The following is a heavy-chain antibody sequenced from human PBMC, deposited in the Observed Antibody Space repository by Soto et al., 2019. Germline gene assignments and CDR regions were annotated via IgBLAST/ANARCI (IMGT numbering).Heavy chain of an antibody. CDR2: ISSANAYI. CDR1: GFTFSSYS. D-gene: IGHD2-21*02. CDR3: ARDNTAGP. J-gene: IGHJ5*02. Sequence: GGSLRLSCVASGFTFSSYSVNWVRQAPGMGLEWVSSISSANAYIYYADSVKGRFTISRDNAKNSLFLQMSSLRAEDTAIYYCARDNTAGPWGQGTLVTVSS. V-gene: IGHV3-21*01.